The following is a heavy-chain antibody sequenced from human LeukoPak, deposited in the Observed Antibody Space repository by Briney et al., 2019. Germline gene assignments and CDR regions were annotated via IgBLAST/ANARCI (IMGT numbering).Heavy chain of an antibody. V-gene: IGHV3-30*18. CDR3: AKDGGILTGYYLHNWFDP. J-gene: IGHJ5*02. CDR2: ISYDETNI. CDR1: GFSVTNIY. D-gene: IGHD3-9*01. Sequence: GGSLRLSCAAYGFSVTNIYINWVRQAPGKGLEWVAVISYDETNIFYAESVKGRFTISRDNSKNTLYLQMNSLRAEDTAVYYCAKDGGILTGYYLHNWFDPWGQGTLVTVSS.